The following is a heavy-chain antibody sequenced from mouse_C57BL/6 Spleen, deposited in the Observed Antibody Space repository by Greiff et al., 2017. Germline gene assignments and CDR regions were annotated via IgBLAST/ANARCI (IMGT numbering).Heavy chain of an antibody. V-gene: IGHV1-42*01. Sequence: VQLQQSGPELVKPGASVKISCKASGYSFTGYYMNWVKQSPEKSLEWIGEINPSTGGTTYNQKFKAKATLTVDKSSSTAYMQLKSLTSEDSAVYDCASGAYYSNWYFEVWGTGTTVTVSS. J-gene: IGHJ1*03. CDR1: GYSFTGYY. CDR2: INPSTGGT. D-gene: IGHD2-12*01. CDR3: ASGAYYSNWYFEV.